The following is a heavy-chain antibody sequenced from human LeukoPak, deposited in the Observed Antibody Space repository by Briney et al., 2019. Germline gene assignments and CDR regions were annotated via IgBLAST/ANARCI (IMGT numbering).Heavy chain of an antibody. Sequence: GGSLRLSCAASGFTFTSYSMNWVRQAPGKGLEGVSYISSDSITIYYADSVKGRFTISRDNAKNSLYLQMNSLRDEDTAVYYCAIDSHFQTSSGYSFDYWGQGTLVTVSS. D-gene: IGHD3-22*01. V-gene: IGHV3-48*02. CDR1: GFTFTSYS. J-gene: IGHJ4*02. CDR2: ISSDSITI. CDR3: AIDSHFQTSSGYSFDY.